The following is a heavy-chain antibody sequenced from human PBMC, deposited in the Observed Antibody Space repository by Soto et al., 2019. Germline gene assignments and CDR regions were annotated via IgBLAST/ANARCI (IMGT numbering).Heavy chain of an antibody. Sequence: PGGSLRLSCAASGFTFSSHAMTWVRQVPGKGLEWVSSFSGGGGTTYYADSVRGRFTISRDSSKSSLYLQMNSLRVEDTAVYHCANHQGGGVWAAMDVWGQGTTVTVSS. V-gene: IGHV3-23*01. D-gene: IGHD3-16*01. CDR1: GFTFSSHA. J-gene: IGHJ6*02. CDR2: FSGGGGTT. CDR3: ANHQGGGVWAAMDV.